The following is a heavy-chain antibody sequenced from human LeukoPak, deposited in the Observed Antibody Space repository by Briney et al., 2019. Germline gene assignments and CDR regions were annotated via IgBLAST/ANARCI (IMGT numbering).Heavy chain of an antibody. CDR2: IKQDGSEK. CDR3: ARDYPMVRGAPGYYYYGMDV. D-gene: IGHD3-10*01. CDR1: GFTFSSYW. V-gene: IGHV3-7*01. Sequence: GGSLRLSCAASGFTFSSYWMSWVRQAPGKGLEWVANIKQDGSEKYYADSVKGRFTISRDNAKNSLYLQMNSLRAEDTAVYYCARDYPMVRGAPGYYYYGMDVWGQGTTVTVSS. J-gene: IGHJ6*02.